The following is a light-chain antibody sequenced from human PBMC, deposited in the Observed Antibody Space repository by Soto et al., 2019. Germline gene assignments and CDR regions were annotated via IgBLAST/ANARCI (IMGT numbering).Light chain of an antibody. CDR1: QSINTN. CDR3: QHYNHRPPFT. Sequence: IVMTQYPATLSVSPGERATLSCRASQSINTNLAWFQQKPGRGPRLLIFGESTRATDMPARFSGSGSGTEFALTISPLQSEDFAVYYCQHYNHRPPFTFGQGTKVEIK. CDR2: GES. V-gene: IGKV3-15*01. J-gene: IGKJ1*01.